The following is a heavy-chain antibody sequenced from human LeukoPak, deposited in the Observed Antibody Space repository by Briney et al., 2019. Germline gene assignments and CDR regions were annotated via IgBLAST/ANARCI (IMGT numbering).Heavy chain of an antibody. CDR1: GGSFSGYY. Sequence: SETLSLTCAVYGGSFSGYYWSWIRQPPGKGLEWIGEINHSGSTNYNPSLKGRVTISVDTSKNQFSLKLSSVTAADTAVYYCARGRVYLYYFDYWGQGTLVTVSS. V-gene: IGHV4-34*01. J-gene: IGHJ4*02. CDR3: ARGRVYLYYFDY. D-gene: IGHD5/OR15-5a*01. CDR2: INHSGST.